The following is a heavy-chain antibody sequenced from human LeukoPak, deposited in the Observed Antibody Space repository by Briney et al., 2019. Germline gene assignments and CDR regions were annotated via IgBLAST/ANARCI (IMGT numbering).Heavy chain of an antibody. CDR3: ARHYIQPPHYFDY. Sequence: PSETLSLTCTVSGGSISSYYWSWIRQPPGKGLERIAFIYYTGSTHYNPSLKSRVTVSVDTSKNQFSLKLSAVTAADTAVYYCARHYIQPPHYFDYWGQGTLLTVSS. V-gene: IGHV4-59*08. J-gene: IGHJ4*02. CDR1: GGSISSYY. D-gene: IGHD2-2*01. CDR2: IYYTGST.